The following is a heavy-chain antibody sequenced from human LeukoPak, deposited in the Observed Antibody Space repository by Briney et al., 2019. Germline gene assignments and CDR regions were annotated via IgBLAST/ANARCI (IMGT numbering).Heavy chain of an antibody. Sequence: SSVTVSCQGSGCTFTRKYIHWLGQPPARGGEWMGIITPSGGSTSYAQKIQGRVTMTRDTSTSTVYMELTSLRSEDTAVYYCARPDRLALDYWGQGTLVTVSS. CDR1: GCTFTRKY. CDR2: ITPSGGST. V-gene: IGHV1-46*01. J-gene: IGHJ4*02. D-gene: IGHD3-9*01. CDR3: ARPDRLALDY.